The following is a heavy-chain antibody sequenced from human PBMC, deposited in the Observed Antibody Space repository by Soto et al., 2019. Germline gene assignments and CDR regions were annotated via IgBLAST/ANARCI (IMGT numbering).Heavy chain of an antibody. CDR2: IHHSGAT. J-gene: IGHJ6*01. CDR1: GYAIAGDKW. V-gene: IGHV4-4*02. Sequence: SEPLSLTCAVSGYAIAGDKWWSWVRQPPGKGLEWIGEIHHSGATNYNPSLKSRVTISVDKSKNQFSLKLNSVTAADTAMFYCATQGFYRMGVWGRGTTVS. CDR3: ATQGFYRMGV.